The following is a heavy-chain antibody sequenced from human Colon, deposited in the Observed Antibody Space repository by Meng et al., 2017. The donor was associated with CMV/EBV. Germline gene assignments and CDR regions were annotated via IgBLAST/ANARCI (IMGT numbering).Heavy chain of an antibody. CDR3: ARLRQFLDTPY. CDR2: ISATGGTT. CDR1: EFTFSSFA. V-gene: IGHV3-23*01. D-gene: IGHD3/OR15-3a*01. Sequence: QLLGSGGGLVQPGGSLRLSCAASEFTFSSFAMSWVRQAPGKGLEWVSTISATGGTTYYADSVEGRFTISRDNSKNTLYLQMNSLRAEDTAVYYCARLRQFLDTPYWGQGTLVTVSS. J-gene: IGHJ4*02.